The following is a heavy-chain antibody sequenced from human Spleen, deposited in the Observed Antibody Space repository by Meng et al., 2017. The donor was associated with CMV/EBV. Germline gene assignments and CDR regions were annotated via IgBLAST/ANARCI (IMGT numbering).Heavy chain of an antibody. CDR1: GYSFTSYW. Sequence: GGSPRLSCKGFGYSFTSYWIGWVRQMPGKGLEWMGIIYPGDSDTRYSPSFQGQVTISADKSISTAYLQWSSLKASDTAMYYCARLQLETYYYDSSGYYGGWFDPWGQGTLVTVSS. CDR2: IYPGDSDT. V-gene: IGHV5-51*01. CDR3: ARLQLETYYYDSSGYYGGWFDP. D-gene: IGHD3-22*01. J-gene: IGHJ5*02.